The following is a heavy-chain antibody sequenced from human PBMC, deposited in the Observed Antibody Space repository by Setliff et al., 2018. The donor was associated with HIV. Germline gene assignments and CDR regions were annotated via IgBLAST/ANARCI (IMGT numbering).Heavy chain of an antibody. CDR1: GYTFTSYG. V-gene: IGHV1-18*01. CDR2: ISAHNGKT. J-gene: IGHJ3*02. D-gene: IGHD3-9*01. CDR3: ARRLYDILTGYHDAFDI. Sequence: AASVKVSCKASGYTFTSYGISWVRQAPGQGLEWMGWISAHNGKTNNAQKLQGRVTMTTDTSTSTAYMELSSLRSEDTAVYYCARRLYDILTGYHDAFDIWGQGTMVTVSS.